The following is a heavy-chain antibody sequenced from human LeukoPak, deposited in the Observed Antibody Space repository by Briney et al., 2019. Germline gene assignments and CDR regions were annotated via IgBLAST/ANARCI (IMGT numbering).Heavy chain of an antibody. D-gene: IGHD1-26*01. Sequence: PGGSLRLSCAASGFTFSDEGMHWVRQAPGKGLEWVSFIHVDANEIYYADSVKGRFTISRDNSKNTLYLQMNSLRAEDTAVYYCAKAGYSGSYYDYWGQGTLVTVSS. CDR1: GFTFSDEG. V-gene: IGHV3-30*02. CDR3: AKAGYSGSYYDY. J-gene: IGHJ4*02. CDR2: IHVDANEI.